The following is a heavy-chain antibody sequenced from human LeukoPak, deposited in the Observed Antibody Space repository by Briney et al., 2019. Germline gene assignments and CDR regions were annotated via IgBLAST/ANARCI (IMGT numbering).Heavy chain of an antibody. D-gene: IGHD3-10*01. V-gene: IGHV3-11*01. Sequence: PGGSLRLSCAASGFTFSDYYMSWIRQAPGKGLEWVSYISSSGSTIHYADSVKGRFTISRDNAKNSLYLQMNSLRAEDTAVYYCRGSGSYYNPSYGMDVWGQGTTVTVSS. CDR1: GFTFSDYY. CDR3: RGSGSYYNPSYGMDV. CDR2: ISSSGSTI. J-gene: IGHJ6*02.